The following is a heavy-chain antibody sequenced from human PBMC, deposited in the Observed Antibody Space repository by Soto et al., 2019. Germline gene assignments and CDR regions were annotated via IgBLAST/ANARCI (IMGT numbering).Heavy chain of an antibody. Sequence: PGESLKISCKGSVYSFTSYCISWLRQMPVKGLEWMGRIDPSDSYTNYSPSFQGHVTISADKSISTAYLQWSSLKASDTAMYYCATSGIAVAPGAFDIWGQGTMVTVSS. V-gene: IGHV5-10-1*01. CDR2: IDPSDSYT. J-gene: IGHJ3*02. CDR3: ATSGIAVAPGAFDI. CDR1: VYSFTSYC. D-gene: IGHD6-19*01.